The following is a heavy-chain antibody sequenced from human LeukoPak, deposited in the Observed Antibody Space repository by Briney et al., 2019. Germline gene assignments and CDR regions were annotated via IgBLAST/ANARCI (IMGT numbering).Heavy chain of an antibody. V-gene: IGHV4-59*01. Sequence: SETLSLTCTVSGGSIRSYYWSWIRQAPGKGLEWIGFISYSGYTCYSPSLKSRVAISVDTYKSQFSLRLRSMTAAEKAIYYCARGRNDNGGMFFDSWAQGTLVTVSS. CDR1: GGSIRSYY. CDR3: ARGRNDNGGMFFDS. CDR2: ISYSGYT. D-gene: IGHD4-23*01. J-gene: IGHJ4*02.